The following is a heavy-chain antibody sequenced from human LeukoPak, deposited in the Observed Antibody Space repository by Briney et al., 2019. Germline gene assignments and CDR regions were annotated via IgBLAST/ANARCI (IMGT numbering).Heavy chain of an antibody. CDR2: IYYSGRT. CDR1: GGSISSYY. Sequence: SETLSLTCTVSGGSISSYYWNWIRQPPGKGLEWIGYIYYSGRTNYNPSLKSRVTISVDTSKNQFSLKLSSVTAADTAVYYCARGSRGYDFWSGYWGYFDYWGQGTLVTVSS. CDR3: ARGSRGYDFWSGYWGYFDY. V-gene: IGHV4-59*01. J-gene: IGHJ4*02. D-gene: IGHD3-3*01.